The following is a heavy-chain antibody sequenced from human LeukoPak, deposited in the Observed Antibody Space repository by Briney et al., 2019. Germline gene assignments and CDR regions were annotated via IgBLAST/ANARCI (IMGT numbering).Heavy chain of an antibody. D-gene: IGHD2-15*01. CDR2: IDSNDDDI. V-gene: IGHV5-51*01. CDR1: GYNFPSYW. Sequence: GESLQISCKASGYNFPSYWIGWVRQMPGKGLEWMGVIDSNDDDIRYSPPFQGQVTISADKSLSIVYLRWRSLKASDTAVYYCARRDASSGGRLDYWGQGSLVTVSS. CDR3: ARRDASSGGRLDY. J-gene: IGHJ4*02.